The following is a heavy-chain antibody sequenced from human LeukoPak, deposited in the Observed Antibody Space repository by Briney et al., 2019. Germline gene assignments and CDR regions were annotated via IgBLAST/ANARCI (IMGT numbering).Heavy chain of an antibody. Sequence: SETLSLTCTVSGGSISSYYWSWIRQPPGKGLEWIGYIYYSGSTGYNPSLKSRVSISVDTSKNQFSLKLSSVTAADTAVYYCAREDSSGWYYFDYWGQGTLVTVSS. V-gene: IGHV4-59*01. CDR1: GGSISSYY. D-gene: IGHD6-19*01. J-gene: IGHJ4*02. CDR3: AREDSSGWYYFDY. CDR2: IYYSGST.